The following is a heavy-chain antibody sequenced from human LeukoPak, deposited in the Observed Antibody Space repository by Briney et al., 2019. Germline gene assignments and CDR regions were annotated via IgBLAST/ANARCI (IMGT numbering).Heavy chain of an antibody. CDR2: IYYSGST. CDR3: ARFFSGWYGYYYYYMDV. V-gene: IGHV4-39*07. D-gene: IGHD6-19*01. J-gene: IGHJ6*03. CDR1: GDSISSSSSY. Sequence: PSETLSLTCTVSGDSISSSSSYWGWIRQPPGKGLEWIGSIYYSGSTNYNPSLKRRVTISVDTSKNQFSLKLSSVTAADTAVYYCARFFSGWYGYYYYYMDVWGKGTTVTVSS.